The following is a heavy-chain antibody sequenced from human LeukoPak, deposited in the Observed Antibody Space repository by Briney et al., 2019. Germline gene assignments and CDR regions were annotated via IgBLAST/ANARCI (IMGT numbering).Heavy chain of an antibody. CDR3: GTSVIVRWGTLGWLDP. J-gene: IGHJ5*02. D-gene: IGHD2/OR15-2a*01. CDR2: INPNSGDT. Sequence: GASVKVSCKPSHYTFPGNSFHWVRQAPAQGLEWMGWINPNSGDTKYSQAFQGRVTMTWDTSINTAYMQLSSMTSDDAAIYYCGTSVIVRWGTLGWLDPWGQGSLVTVSS. V-gene: IGHV1-2*02. CDR1: HYTFPGNS.